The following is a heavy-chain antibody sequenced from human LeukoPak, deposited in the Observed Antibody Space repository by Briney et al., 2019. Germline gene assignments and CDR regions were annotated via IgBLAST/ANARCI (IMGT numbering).Heavy chain of an antibody. CDR1: GGSFSGYY. J-gene: IGHJ2*01. CDR3: ARGQGRRYFDL. V-gene: IGHV4-34*01. Sequence: SETLSLTCAVYGGSFSGYYWSWIRQPPGKGLEWIGEINHSGSTNYNPSLKSRVTISVDASKSQFSLKLSSVTAADTAVYYCARGQGRRYFDLWGRGTLVTVSS. CDR2: INHSGST.